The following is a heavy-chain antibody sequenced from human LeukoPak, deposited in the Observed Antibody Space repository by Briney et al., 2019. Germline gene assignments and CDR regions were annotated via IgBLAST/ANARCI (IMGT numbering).Heavy chain of an antibody. D-gene: IGHD2-2*01. CDR3: AKEARLYCSSTSCQESWFDP. CDR2: ISGSGGST. V-gene: IGHV3-23*01. J-gene: IGHJ5*02. CDR1: GFTFSSYA. Sequence: GGSLRLSCAASGFTFSSYAMSWVRQAPGKGLEWVSAISGSGGSTYYADSVKGRFTISRDNSKNTLYLQMNSLRAEDTAVYYGAKEARLYCSSTSCQESWFDPWGQGTLVTVSS.